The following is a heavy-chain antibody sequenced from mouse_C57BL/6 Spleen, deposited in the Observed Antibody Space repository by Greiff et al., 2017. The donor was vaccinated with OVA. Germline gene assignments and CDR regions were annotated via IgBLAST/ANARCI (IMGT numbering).Heavy chain of an antibody. Sequence: QVQLKQSGAELVRPGASVTLSCKASGYTFTDYEMHWVKQTPVHGLEWIGAIDPETGGTAYNQKFKGKAILTADKSSSTAYMELRSLTSEDTAVYYCTREGGSMITRYIDYWGQGTTLTVSS. V-gene: IGHV1-15*01. CDR1: GYTFTDYE. CDR2: IDPETGGT. J-gene: IGHJ2*01. CDR3: TREGGSMITRYIDY. D-gene: IGHD2-4*01.